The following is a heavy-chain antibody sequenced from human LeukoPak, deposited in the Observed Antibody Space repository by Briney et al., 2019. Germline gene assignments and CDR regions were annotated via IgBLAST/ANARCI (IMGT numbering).Heavy chain of an antibody. D-gene: IGHD3-22*01. J-gene: IGHJ5*02. CDR3: ATGYYDSSGYYYGGDWFDP. V-gene: IGHV1-24*01. CDR2: FDPEDGET. Sequence: ASVEVSCKVSGYTLTELSMHWVRQAPGKGLEWMGGFDPEDGETIYAQKFQGRVTMTEDTSTDTAYMELSSLRSEDTAVYYCATGYYDSSGYYYGGDWFDPWGQGTLVTVSS. CDR1: GYTLTELS.